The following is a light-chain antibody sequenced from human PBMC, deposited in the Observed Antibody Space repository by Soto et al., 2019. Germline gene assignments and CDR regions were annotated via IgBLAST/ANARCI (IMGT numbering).Light chain of an antibody. CDR1: SSDIGAYNY. CDR3: STYTGTTTLL. V-gene: IGLV2-14*01. J-gene: IGLJ2*01. Sequence: QSALTQPASVSGSPGQSVTISCTGTSSDIGAYNYVSWYQQHPGKAPRLMIFEVSTRPSGISNRFSGSKSGNTASLTISGLQAEDEADYYCSTYTGTTTLLFGGGTQLTVL. CDR2: EVS.